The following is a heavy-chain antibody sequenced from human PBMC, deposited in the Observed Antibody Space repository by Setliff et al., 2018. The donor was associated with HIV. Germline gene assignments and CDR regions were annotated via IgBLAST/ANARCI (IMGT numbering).Heavy chain of an antibody. J-gene: IGHJ3*01. Sequence: VASVKVSCKAAGYNFLSYGFSWVRQAPGQGFQWMGWISAYKGNTIYAQNIQGRVTMTTDTSTSTVYMELRSLTSDDTAVYYCAKADCTSSSCYSPFNAWGPGTMVTVSS. CDR3: AKADCTSSSCYSPFNA. D-gene: IGHD3-22*01. V-gene: IGHV1-18*04. CDR2: ISAYKGNT. CDR1: GYNFLSYG.